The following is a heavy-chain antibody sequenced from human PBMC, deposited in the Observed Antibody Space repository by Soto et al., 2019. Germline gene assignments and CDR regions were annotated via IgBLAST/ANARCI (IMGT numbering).Heavy chain of an antibody. D-gene: IGHD3-10*01. V-gene: IGHV3-23*01. CDR1: GFTFSSYA. Sequence: EVQLLESGGNLVQPGGSLRLSCAASGFTFSSYAMSWVRQAPGKGLEWVSTVGVSGATTYYTDSVKGRFTISRDNSNNTLSLQMHSLRAEDTAIYYCAKFRAGLGSQTDSWGQGTLVTVSS. J-gene: IGHJ4*02. CDR3: AKFRAGLGSQTDS. CDR2: VGVSGATT.